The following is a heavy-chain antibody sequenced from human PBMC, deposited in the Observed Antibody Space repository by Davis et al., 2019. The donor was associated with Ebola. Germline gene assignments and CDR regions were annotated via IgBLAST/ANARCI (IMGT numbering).Heavy chain of an antibody. CDR3: ARDDDDVGWLAYFDY. Sequence: GESLKISCAASGFTFSSYDMHWVRQAPGKGLEWVAVIWYDGSNKYYADSVKGRFTISRDNSKNTLYLQMNSLRAEDTAVYYCARDDDDVGWLAYFDYWGQGTLVTVSS. J-gene: IGHJ4*02. D-gene: IGHD6-19*01. CDR1: GFTFSSYD. CDR2: IWYDGSNK. V-gene: IGHV3-33*01.